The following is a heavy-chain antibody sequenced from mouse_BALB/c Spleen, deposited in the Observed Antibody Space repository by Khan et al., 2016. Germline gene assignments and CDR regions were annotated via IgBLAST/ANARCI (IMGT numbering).Heavy chain of an antibody. CDR1: GFNIKDTF. J-gene: IGHJ2*01. Sequence: VQLQQSGAELVKPGASVKLSCTASGFNIKDTFMHWVKQRPEQGLEWIGRIDPANGNTRYDPKFQGKATITADTYSNTAYLQLSSLTSEDTAVYYCARRGPIYYCGSTYGYWGQGTTLTVSS. D-gene: IGHD1-1*01. V-gene: IGHV14-3*02. CDR3: ARRGPIYYCGSTYGY. CDR2: IDPANGNT.